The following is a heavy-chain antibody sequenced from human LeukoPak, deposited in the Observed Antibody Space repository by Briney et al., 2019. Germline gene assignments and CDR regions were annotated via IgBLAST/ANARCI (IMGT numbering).Heavy chain of an antibody. CDR2: IIPIFGTA. V-gene: IGHV1-69*05. CDR1: GGTFSSYA. CDR3: ARDSGVMRSGAALGHYYYMDV. J-gene: IGHJ6*03. Sequence: SVKVSCKASGGTFSSYAISWVRQAPGQGLEWMGGIIPIFGTANYAQKFQGRVTITTDESTSTAYMELSSPRSEDTAVYYCARDSGVMRSGAALGHYYYMDVWGKGTTVTVSS. D-gene: IGHD3-16*01.